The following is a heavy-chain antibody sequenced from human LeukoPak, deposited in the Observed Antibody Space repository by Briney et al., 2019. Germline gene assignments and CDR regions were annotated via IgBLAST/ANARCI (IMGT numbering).Heavy chain of an antibody. J-gene: IGHJ4*02. CDR3: AKYDSSLGYFDY. Sequence: GGSLRLSCAASGFTFSSYGMHWVRQAPGKGLEWVAVISYDGSNKYYADSVKGRFTISRDNSKNTLYLQMNSLRAEDTAVYYCAKYDSSLGYFDYWGQGTLVTVSS. CDR2: ISYDGSNK. D-gene: IGHD3-22*01. CDR1: GFTFSSYG. V-gene: IGHV3-30*18.